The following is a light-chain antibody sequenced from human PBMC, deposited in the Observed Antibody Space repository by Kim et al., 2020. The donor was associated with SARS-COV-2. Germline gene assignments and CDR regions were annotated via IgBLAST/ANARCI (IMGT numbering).Light chain of an antibody. CDR1: SLRSFY. J-gene: IGLJ2*01. V-gene: IGLV3-19*01. CDR3: NSRDSSGVI. CDR2: GKN. Sequence: SSELTQDPPVSVVLGQTVRITCQGDSLRSFYAGWFQLKLGQAPVLLLYGKNYRPSGIPDRFSGSGSDDTASLTITGAQAEDEADYYCNSRDSSGVIFGGGTKLTVL.